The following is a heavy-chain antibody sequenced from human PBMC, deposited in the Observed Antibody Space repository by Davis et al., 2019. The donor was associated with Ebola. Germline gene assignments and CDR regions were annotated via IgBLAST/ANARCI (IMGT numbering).Heavy chain of an antibody. CDR1: GYSFTSYW. D-gene: IGHD3-10*01. V-gene: IGHV5-51*01. CDR3: ARHPPYYYGSGRHYYYGMDV. J-gene: IGHJ6*02. Sequence: GESLKISCKGSGYSFTSYWIGWVRQMPGKGLEWMGIIYPGDSDTRYSPSFQGQVTISADKSISTAYLQWSSLKASDTAMYYCARHPPYYYGSGRHYYYGMDVWGQGTTVTVSS. CDR2: IYPGDSDT.